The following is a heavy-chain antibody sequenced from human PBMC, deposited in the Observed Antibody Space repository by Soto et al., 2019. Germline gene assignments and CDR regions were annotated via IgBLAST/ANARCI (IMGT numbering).Heavy chain of an antibody. J-gene: IGHJ5*02. CDR1: GYIFTSYW. V-gene: IGHV5-51*01. Sequence: EVQLVQSGAEVKKSGESLKISCQGSGYIFTSYWIAWLRQMPGKGLEWMGIIYPGDSDTRYSPSFQGQVTISVDKSISTAYLQWSSLKASDTAMYYCARGYDILAGRNWFDPWGQGTLVTVSS. D-gene: IGHD3-9*01. CDR3: ARGYDILAGRNWFDP. CDR2: IYPGDSDT.